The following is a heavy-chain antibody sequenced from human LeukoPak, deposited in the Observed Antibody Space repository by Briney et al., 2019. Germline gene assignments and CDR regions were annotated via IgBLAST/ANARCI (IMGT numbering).Heavy chain of an antibody. CDR1: GLTFSIYW. J-gene: IGHJ4*02. V-gene: IGHV3-7*01. CDR2: IRQDGSEK. CDR3: ATDRIHDDDGGSYPRFDY. Sequence: GGSLRLSCAASGLTFSIYWMTWVRQAPGRGLEGVAYIRQDGSEKYYVDSLRGRFTISRDNAKNSLYLQMNSLRAEDTAGYYCATDRIHDDDGGSYPRFDYWGQGTLVTVSS. D-gene: IGHD3-22*01.